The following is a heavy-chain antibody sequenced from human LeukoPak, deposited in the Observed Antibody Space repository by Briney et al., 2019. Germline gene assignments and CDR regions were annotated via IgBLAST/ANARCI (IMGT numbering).Heavy chain of an antibody. CDR1: GYTFNGYY. J-gene: IGHJ3*02. CDR2: INHNTGDR. CDR3: ARSRMSDAFDI. D-gene: IGHD2/OR15-2a*01. V-gene: IGHV1-2*02. Sequence: ASVKVSCKASGYTFNGYYMRWVRQAPGQGLEWMGWINHNTGDRNYAQKFQGRVTMTRDTSISTAYMELSRLRSDDTAVYYCARSRMSDAFDIWGQGTTVTVSS.